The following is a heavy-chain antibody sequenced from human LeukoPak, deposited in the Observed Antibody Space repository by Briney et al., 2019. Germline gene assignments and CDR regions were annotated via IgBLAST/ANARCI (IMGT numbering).Heavy chain of an antibody. V-gene: IGHV3-48*03. CDR2: ISSSGSTM. Sequence: GGSLRLSCAASGFTFSSYEMNWVRQAPGKGLEWVSYISSSGSTMYYADSVKGGFTISRDNAKNSLYLQMNSLRAEDTAVYYCARDYYGSGSESYYYGMDVWGKGTTVTVSS. D-gene: IGHD3-10*01. J-gene: IGHJ6*04. CDR3: ARDYYGSGSESYYYGMDV. CDR1: GFTFSSYE.